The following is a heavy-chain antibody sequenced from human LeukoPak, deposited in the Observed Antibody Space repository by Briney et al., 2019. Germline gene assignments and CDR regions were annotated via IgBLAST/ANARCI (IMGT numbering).Heavy chain of an antibody. Sequence: ASVKVSCKASGYTFTSYDINWVRQATGQGLEWMGWMNPNSGNTGYAQKFQDRVTMTRNTSISTAYMELSSLESEDTAVYYCASALKRGSAGTLIDYWGQGTLVTVSS. CDR1: GYTFTSYD. J-gene: IGHJ4*02. V-gene: IGHV1-8*01. CDR2: MNPNSGNT. D-gene: IGHD6-13*01. CDR3: ASALKRGSAGTLIDY.